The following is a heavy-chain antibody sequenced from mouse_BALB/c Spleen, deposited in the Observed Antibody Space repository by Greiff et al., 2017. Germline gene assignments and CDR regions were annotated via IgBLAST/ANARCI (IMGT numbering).Heavy chain of an antibody. Sequence: DVMLVESGGGLVKPGGSLKLSCAASGFAFSSYDMSWVRQTPEKRLEWVAYISSGGGSTYYPDTVKGRFTISRDNAKNTLYLQMSSLKSEDTAMYYCARGNPRLYAMDYWGQGTSVTVSS. CDR1: GFAFSSYD. CDR3: ARGNPRLYAMDY. CDR2: ISSGGGST. J-gene: IGHJ4*01. V-gene: IGHV5-12-1*01.